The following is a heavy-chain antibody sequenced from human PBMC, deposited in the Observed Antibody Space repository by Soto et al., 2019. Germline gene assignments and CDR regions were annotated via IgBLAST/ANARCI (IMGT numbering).Heavy chain of an antibody. CDR3: ARDVGNFDY. J-gene: IGHJ4*02. CDR1: EFTISSYA. V-gene: IGHV3-30*04. Sequence: PGGPLRLSCAASEFTISSYAMHWVRQAPGKGLEWVAVISYDGSNKYFADSVKGRFTISRDNSKNTLYLQMNNLRAEDTAVYYCARDVGNFDYWGQGTLVTVSS. D-gene: IGHD7-27*01. CDR2: ISYDGSNK.